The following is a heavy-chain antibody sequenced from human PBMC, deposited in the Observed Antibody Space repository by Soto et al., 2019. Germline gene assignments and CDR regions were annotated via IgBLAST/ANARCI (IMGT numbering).Heavy chain of an antibody. CDR3: ARESGSGSYSHWFYFDY. CDR2: IYYSENS. Sequence: ETLSLTCTVSGGSISSSSYYWGWIRQPPGKGLEWIGNIYYSENSYYNPSLKSRVTISIDMSQNQFSLKLGSVTASDTAVYYCARESGSGSYSHWFYFDYWAQGTLVTVSS. J-gene: IGHJ4*02. V-gene: IGHV4-39*02. CDR1: GGSISSSSYY. D-gene: IGHD3-10*01.